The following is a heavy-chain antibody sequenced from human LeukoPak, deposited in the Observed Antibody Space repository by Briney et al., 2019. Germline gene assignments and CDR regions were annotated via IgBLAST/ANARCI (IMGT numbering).Heavy chain of an antibody. CDR3: ARDRIGVDV. J-gene: IGHJ6*04. CDR1: GDPISSGSYY. Sequence: ALSLTCTVSGDPISSGSYYWSWIPQPGGKGLEWIGRIYTSGSTNYNPSLKSRLTISVDTSKTQFSLKLSSVTAADTALYYCARDRIGVDVWGKGSTVTVSS. CDR2: IYTSGST. D-gene: IGHD3-10*01. V-gene: IGHV4-61*02.